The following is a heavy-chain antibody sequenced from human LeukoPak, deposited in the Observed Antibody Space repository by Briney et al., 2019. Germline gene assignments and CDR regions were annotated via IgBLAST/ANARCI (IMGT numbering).Heavy chain of an antibody. CDR3: ARRAGAYSHPYDY. V-gene: IGHV3-53*01. CDR2: IYSGTT. D-gene: IGHD4/OR15-4a*01. Sequence: GGSLRLSCTVSGFTVSSNSMSWVRQAPGKGLEWVSFIYSGTTHYSDSVMGGFSISRDNYKHTLFLQMNSLRTEDTDVYDCARRAGAYSHPYDYWGQGTLVTVSS. J-gene: IGHJ4*02. CDR1: GFTVSSNS.